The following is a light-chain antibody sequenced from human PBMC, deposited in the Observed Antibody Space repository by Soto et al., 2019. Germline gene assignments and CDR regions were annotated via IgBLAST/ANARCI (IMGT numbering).Light chain of an antibody. CDR1: SSDIGAYNY. Sequence: QSALTQSASVSGAPGQSITISCTGTSSDIGAYNYVAWYQQHPDKAPKLLIFEVSNRPSGVSNRFSGSKSGNTASLTISGLLPEDEADYYCSSYTTSSTVAFGGGTKLTVL. CDR2: EVS. V-gene: IGLV2-14*01. J-gene: IGLJ2*01. CDR3: SSYTTSSTVA.